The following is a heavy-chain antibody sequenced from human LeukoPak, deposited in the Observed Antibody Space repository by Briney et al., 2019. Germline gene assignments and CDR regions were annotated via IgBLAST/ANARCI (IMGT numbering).Heavy chain of an antibody. V-gene: IGHV3-74*01. D-gene: IGHD6-25*01. CDR3: ARVGARLGAFDI. J-gene: IGHJ3*02. CDR1: GFTFSSYW. CDR2: IKSDGSST. Sequence: PGGSLRLSRAASGFTFSSYWMHWVRQAPGKGLVWVSRIKSDGSSTSYADSVKGRFTISRDNAKNTLYLQMNSLRAEDTAVYYCARVGARLGAFDIWGQGTMVTVSS.